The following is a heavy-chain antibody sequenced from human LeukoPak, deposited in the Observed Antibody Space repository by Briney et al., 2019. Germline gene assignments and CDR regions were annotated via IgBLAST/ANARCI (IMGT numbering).Heavy chain of an antibody. D-gene: IGHD5-18*01. J-gene: IGHJ4*02. V-gene: IGHV1-2*02. CDR2: INPNSGGT. CDR1: GYTFTGYY. Sequence: ASVKVSCKASGYTFTGYYMHWVRQAPGQGREWMGWINPNSGGTNYAQKFQGRVTMTRDTSISTAYMELSRLRSDDTAVYYCARDPPGGSYGGDYWGQGTLVTVSS. CDR3: ARDPPGGSYGGDY.